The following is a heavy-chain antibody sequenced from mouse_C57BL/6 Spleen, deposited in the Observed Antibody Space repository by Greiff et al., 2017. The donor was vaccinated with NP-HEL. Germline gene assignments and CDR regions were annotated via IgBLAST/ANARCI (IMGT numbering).Heavy chain of an antibody. CDR1: GFTFSSYA. V-gene: IGHV5-4*01. D-gene: IGHD1-1*01. CDR2: ISDGGSYT. J-gene: IGHJ2*01. Sequence: EVQRVESGGGLVKPGGSLKLSCAASGFTFSSYAMSWVRQTPEKRLEWVATISDGGSYTYYPDNVKGRFTISRDNAKNNLYLQMSHLKSEDTAMYYCARVATVVPSFDYWGQGTTLTVSS. CDR3: ARVATVVPSFDY.